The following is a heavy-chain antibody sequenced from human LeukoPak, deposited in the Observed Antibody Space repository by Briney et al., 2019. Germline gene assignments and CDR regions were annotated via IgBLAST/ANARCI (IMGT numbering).Heavy chain of an antibody. CDR3: AKDRGSDGFDF. J-gene: IGHJ3*01. CDR1: GFTFSSYS. Sequence: PGGSLRLSCAASGFTFSSYSMNWVRQAPGKGLEWVSSISSSSSYIYYADSVKGRFTIYRDNSKNTVYLVMNSVRGEDTAEYYCAKDRGSDGFDFWGQGTMVIVSS. V-gene: IGHV3-21*04. D-gene: IGHD3-10*01. CDR2: ISSSSSYI.